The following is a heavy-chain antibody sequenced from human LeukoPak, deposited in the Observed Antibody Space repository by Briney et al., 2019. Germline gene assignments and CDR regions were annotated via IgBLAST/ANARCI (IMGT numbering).Heavy chain of an antibody. CDR3: ARGMYYDSSGYPFDY. D-gene: IGHD3-22*01. Sequence: SETLSLTCTVSGGSISSYYWSWIRQPPGKGLEWIGYIYYSGGTNYNPSLKSRVTISVDTSKNQFSLKLSSVTAADTAVYYCARGMYYDSSGYPFDYWGQGALVTVSS. J-gene: IGHJ4*02. V-gene: IGHV4-59*01. CDR1: GGSISSYY. CDR2: IYYSGGT.